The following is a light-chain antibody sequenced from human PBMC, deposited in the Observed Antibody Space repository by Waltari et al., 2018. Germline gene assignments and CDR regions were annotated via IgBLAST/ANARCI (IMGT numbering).Light chain of an antibody. J-gene: IGKJ2*01. Sequence: DIVMTQSPDSLAVSLGERATINCRSSQSVLSSSNNKNYLAWYQHKPGQPPKLLMYWASTRESGVPGRFSGSGSGTDFTLTISSLQAEDVAVYYCQQYYSPPFTFGQGTKLEIE. CDR3: QQYYSPPFT. CDR1: QSVLSSSNNKNY. CDR2: WAS. V-gene: IGKV4-1*01.